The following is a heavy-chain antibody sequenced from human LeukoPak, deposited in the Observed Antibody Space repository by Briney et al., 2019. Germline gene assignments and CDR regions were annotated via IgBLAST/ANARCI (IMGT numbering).Heavy chain of an antibody. Sequence: SETLSLTCIVSGGSISSYNWNWIRQPPGKGLEWIGYMYNSGSTNNNPSLKSRVTISVDKSKNQFSLKLSSVTAADTAVYYCARVSHWGYYMDVWGKGTTVTISS. CDR2: MYNSGST. CDR1: GGSISSYN. D-gene: IGHD7-27*01. CDR3: ARVSHWGYYMDV. V-gene: IGHV4-59*01. J-gene: IGHJ6*03.